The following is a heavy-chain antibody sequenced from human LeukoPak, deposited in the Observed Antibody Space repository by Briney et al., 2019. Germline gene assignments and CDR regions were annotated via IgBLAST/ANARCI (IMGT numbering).Heavy chain of an antibody. D-gene: IGHD2-2*01. CDR3: ARRQLRYFDY. CDR1: GGSFSGYY. J-gene: IGHJ4*02. V-gene: IGHV4-34*01. Sequence: SETLSLTCAVYGGSFSGYYWSWIRQPPGKGLEWIGEINHSGSTNYNPSLKSRVTISVDTSKNQFSLKLSSVTAANTAVYYCARRQLRYFDYWGQGTLVTVSS. CDR2: INHSGST.